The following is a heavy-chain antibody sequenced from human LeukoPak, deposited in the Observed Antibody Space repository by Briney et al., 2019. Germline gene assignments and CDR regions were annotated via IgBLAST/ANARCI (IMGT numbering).Heavy chain of an antibody. CDR3: ARDQGVVVPGAFDI. D-gene: IGHD2-15*01. CDR2: TSAYNGNT. J-gene: IGHJ3*02. V-gene: IGHV1-18*01. CDR1: GYTFTSYG. Sequence: GASVKVSCKASGYTFTSYGISWVRQAPGQGLEWMGWTSAYNGNTNYAQKLQGRVTMTTDTSTSTAYMELRSLRSDDTAVYYCARDQGVVVPGAFDIWGQGTMVTVSS.